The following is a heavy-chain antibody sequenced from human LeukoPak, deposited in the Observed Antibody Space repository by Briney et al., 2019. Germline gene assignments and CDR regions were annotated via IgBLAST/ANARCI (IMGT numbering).Heavy chain of an antibody. CDR3: SRGSTYLNYFHF. J-gene: IGHJ4*02. CDR1: GFTFGDHT. D-gene: IGHD1-26*01. Sequence: SLRLSCAASGFTFGDHTLNWVRQAPGKGLEWVGFARTNSYGGTTDYAASVKGRFTISRDESKTIAYLHMNSLKTNDTAVYYCSRGSTYLNYFHFWGLGTLVTVSS. V-gene: IGHV3-49*04. CDR2: ARTNSYGGTT.